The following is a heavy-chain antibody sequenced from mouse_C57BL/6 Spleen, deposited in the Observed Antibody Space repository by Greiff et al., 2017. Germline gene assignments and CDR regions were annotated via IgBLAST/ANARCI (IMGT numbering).Heavy chain of an antibody. V-gene: IGHV3-6*01. J-gene: IGHJ4*01. CDR1: GYSITSGYY. Sequence: EVQLQESGPGLVKPSQSLSLTCSVSGYSITSGYYWNWIRQFPGNKLEWMSYISYDGSNNYNPSLKNRISITRDTSKNQFFLKLNSVTTEDTATYYCAREANDGRASDYAIDYWGQGTSVTVSS. CDR2: ISYDGSN. D-gene: IGHD1-1*01. CDR3: AREANDGRASDYAIDY.